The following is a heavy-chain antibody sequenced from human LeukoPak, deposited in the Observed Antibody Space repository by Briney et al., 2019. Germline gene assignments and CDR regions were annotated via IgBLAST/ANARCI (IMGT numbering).Heavy chain of an antibody. CDR1: GASFSGYY. CDR3: TRHLRYSSGIDY. CDR2: INHSGST. V-gene: IGHV4-34*01. Sequence: SETLSLTCTVYGASFSGYYWSWIRQPPGKGLEWIGEINHSGSTNYNPSLKSRVTISVDTSKNQFSRKLSSVTAADTAVYYCTRHLRYSSGIDYWGQGTLVTVSS. D-gene: IGHD6-19*01. J-gene: IGHJ4*02.